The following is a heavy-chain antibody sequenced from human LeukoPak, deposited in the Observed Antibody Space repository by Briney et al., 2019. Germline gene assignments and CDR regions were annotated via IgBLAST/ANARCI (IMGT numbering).Heavy chain of an antibody. CDR1: GFIFSDYN. J-gene: IGHJ6*02. CDR2: ISSGSSTI. Sequence: PGGSLRLSCAASGFIFSDYNMNWVRQAPGKGLEWVSYISSGSSTIYYADSVKGRFTISRDNAKNSLYLQMNSLRAEDTAVYYCARDGTSYYGMDVWGQGTTVTVSS. D-gene: IGHD4-23*01. CDR3: ARDGTSYYGMDV. V-gene: IGHV3-48*01.